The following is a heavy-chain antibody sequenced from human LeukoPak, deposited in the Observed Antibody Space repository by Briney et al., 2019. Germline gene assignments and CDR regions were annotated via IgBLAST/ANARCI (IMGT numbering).Heavy chain of an antibody. CDR1: GFTFSSYA. CDR3: AKGDGAYCGGDCYTDY. V-gene: IGHV3-23*01. D-gene: IGHD2-21*02. J-gene: IGHJ4*02. Sequence: PGGSLRLSCAASGFTFSSYAMSWVRQAPGKGLEWVSAISGSGGSTYYADSAKGRFTISRDNSKNTLYLQMNSLRAEDTAVYYCAKGDGAYCGGDCYTDYWGQGTLVTVSS. CDR2: ISGSGGST.